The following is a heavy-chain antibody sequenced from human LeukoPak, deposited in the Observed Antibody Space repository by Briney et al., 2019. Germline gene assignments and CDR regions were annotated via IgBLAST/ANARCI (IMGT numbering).Heavy chain of an antibody. CDR3: ASRGGKHYFDY. J-gene: IGHJ4*02. V-gene: IGHV3-23*01. Sequence: GGSLRLSCAGSGFTSGSYIMSWVRQAPGKGLEWVSTIGVNTYYADSVKGRFTISRDNSKNTLHLQMNSLRAEDTAVYYCASRGGKHYFDYWGQGTLVTVSS. CDR2: IGVNT. D-gene: IGHD3-16*01. CDR1: GFTSGSYI.